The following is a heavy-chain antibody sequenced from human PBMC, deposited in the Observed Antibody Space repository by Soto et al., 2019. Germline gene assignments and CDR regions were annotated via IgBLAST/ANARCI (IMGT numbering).Heavy chain of an antibody. CDR1: GFTFSGST. V-gene: IGHV3-73*02. Sequence: VQLVESGGGLVQPGGSLKLSCAASGFTFSGSTIHWVRQTSGKGLEWVGRIPSKTNTYATAYAASVKGRFTISRDDSKNTAYLQMNNLKTEDTAVYYCTRQHLDVPVASAIDYWGQGTLVTVSS. D-gene: IGHD6-19*01. J-gene: IGHJ4*02. CDR2: IPSKTNTYAT. CDR3: TRQHLDVPVASAIDY.